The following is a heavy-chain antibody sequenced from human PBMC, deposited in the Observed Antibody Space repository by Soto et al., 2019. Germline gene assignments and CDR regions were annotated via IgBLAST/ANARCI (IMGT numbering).Heavy chain of an antibody. CDR1: GGSFSGYY. Sequence: PSETLSLTCAVYGGSFSGYYWSWIRQPPGKGLEWIGEINHSGSTNYNPSLKSRVTISVDTSKNQFSLKLSSVTAADTAVYYCAGGVYYDFWSGYYTDYWGQGTLVTVSS. V-gene: IGHV4-34*01. J-gene: IGHJ4*02. CDR3: AGGVYYDFWSGYYTDY. D-gene: IGHD3-3*01. CDR2: INHSGST.